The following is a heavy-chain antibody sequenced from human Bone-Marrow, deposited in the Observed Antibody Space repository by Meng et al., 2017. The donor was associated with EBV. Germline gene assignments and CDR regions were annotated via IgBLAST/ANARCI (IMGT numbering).Heavy chain of an antibody. CDR3: VRFSNYVLDH. J-gene: IGHJ4*02. V-gene: IGHV1-18*01. CDR1: GYTFSSFT. Sequence: QIQLVQSGGEVQKPGASVRVSCKTSGYTFSSFTLNWVRQVPGQGFEWAGWIHGYSANTHYAQKFHGRVNMSTDTSTDTSYMELKNLRPDDTAIYYCVRFSNYVLDHWGQGTLVTVSS. D-gene: IGHD3-10*01. CDR2: IHGYSANT.